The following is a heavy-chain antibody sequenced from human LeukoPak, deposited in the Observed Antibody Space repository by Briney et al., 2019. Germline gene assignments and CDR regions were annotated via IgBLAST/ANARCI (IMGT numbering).Heavy chain of an antibody. J-gene: IGHJ4*02. CDR3: ARLPVGVWGSYRYRYFDY. Sequence: SETLSLTCTVSGGSISSSSYYWGWIRQPPGKGLEWIGSIYYSGSTYCNPSLKSRVTISVDTSKNQFSLKLSSVTAADTAVHYCARLPVGVWGSYRYRYFDYWGQGTLVTVSS. V-gene: IGHV4-39*01. D-gene: IGHD3-16*02. CDR1: GGSISSSSYY. CDR2: IYYSGST.